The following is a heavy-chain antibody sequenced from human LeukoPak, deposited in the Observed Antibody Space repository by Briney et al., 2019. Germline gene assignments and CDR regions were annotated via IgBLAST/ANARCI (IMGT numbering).Heavy chain of an antibody. J-gene: IGHJ1*01. CDR2: ISGSGGRT. V-gene: IGHV3-23*01. Sequence: PGGSLRLSCAASGFTFSSYAMSWVRQAPGKGLEWVSAISGSGGRTHYADSVKGRFTISRDNSKNTLYLRMNSLRAEDTAVYYCAKDSYDYGDLAEYFQHWGQGTLVTVSS. CDR1: GFTFSSYA. CDR3: AKDSYDYGDLAEYFQH. D-gene: IGHD4-17*01.